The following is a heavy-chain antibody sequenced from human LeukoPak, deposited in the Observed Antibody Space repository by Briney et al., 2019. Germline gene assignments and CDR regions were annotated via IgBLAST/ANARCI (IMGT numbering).Heavy chain of an antibody. CDR1: GGTFSSYA. D-gene: IGHD5-12*01. J-gene: IGHJ4*02. V-gene: IGHV1-69*04. CDR2: IIPILGIA. Sequence: SVKVSCKASGGTFSSYAISWVRQAPGQGLEWMGRIIPILGIANYAQKFQGRVTITADESTSTAYMELSSLRSEDTAVYYCARPGGYSGYDSWDYWGQGTLVTVSS. CDR3: ARPGGYSGYDSWDY.